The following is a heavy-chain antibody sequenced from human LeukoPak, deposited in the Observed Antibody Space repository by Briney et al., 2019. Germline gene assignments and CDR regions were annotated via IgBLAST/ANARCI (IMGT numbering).Heavy chain of an antibody. J-gene: IGHJ4*02. CDR2: IYYSGST. D-gene: IGHD6-13*01. CDR1: GGSISNYY. CDR3: ARLAFYSSNWYFGY. V-gene: IGHV4-59*01. Sequence: SETLSLTCTVSGGSISNYYWSWIRQPPGKGLEWIGYIYYSGSTKYNPSLKSRVTISVDTSKNQFSLKLSSVTAADTAVYYCARLAFYSSNWYFGYWGQGTLVTVFS.